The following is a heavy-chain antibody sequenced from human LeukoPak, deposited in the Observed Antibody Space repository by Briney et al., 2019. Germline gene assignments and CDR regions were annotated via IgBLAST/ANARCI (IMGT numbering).Heavy chain of an antibody. J-gene: IGHJ6*03. Sequence: GRSLRLSCAASGFTFSSYGMHWVRQTPGKGLEWVAVISYDGSNKYYADSVNGRFTISRDNSKNTLSLQMNSLRAEDTAVYYCSKAYTIFGEVIFQYLYMDVWGKGTTVTVSS. V-gene: IGHV3-30*18. CDR1: GFTFSSYG. CDR2: ISYDGSNK. D-gene: IGHD3-3*01. CDR3: SKAYTIFGEVIFQYLYMDV.